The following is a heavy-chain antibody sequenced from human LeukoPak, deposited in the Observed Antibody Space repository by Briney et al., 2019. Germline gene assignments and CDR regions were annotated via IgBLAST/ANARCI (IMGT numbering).Heavy chain of an antibody. Sequence: PGGSLRLSCAASGFTFSGFWMSWVRQTPGKGLEWVANIKQDGSEKYYVDSVKGRFTISRDNAKNSLFLQMNSLRAEDTAVYYCARERYGNYNWGQGTLVTVSS. V-gene: IGHV3-7*03. J-gene: IGHJ4*02. D-gene: IGHD4-11*01. CDR2: IKQDGSEK. CDR3: ARERYGNYN. CDR1: GFTFSGFW.